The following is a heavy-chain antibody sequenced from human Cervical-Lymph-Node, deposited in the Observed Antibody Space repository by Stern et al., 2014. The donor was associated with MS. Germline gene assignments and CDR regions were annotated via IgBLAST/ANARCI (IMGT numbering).Heavy chain of an antibody. J-gene: IGHJ6*02. D-gene: IGHD2-8*01. CDR1: GASISNGGSY. CDR3: ARDVMAVRGYYYGMDV. Sequence: QVQLQESGPGLVKPSQTLSLTCTVSGASISNGGSYWSWIRQYPGKGLEWIGYIHHSGSTYSNPSLTSRVTMSVDTSKSQFSLNLSSVTAADTAVYYCARDVMAVRGYYYGMDVWGQGTTVTVSS. V-gene: IGHV4-31*03. CDR2: IHHSGST.